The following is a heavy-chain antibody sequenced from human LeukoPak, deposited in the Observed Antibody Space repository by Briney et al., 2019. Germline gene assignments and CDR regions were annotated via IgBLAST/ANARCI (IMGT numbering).Heavy chain of an antibody. Sequence: GGSLRLSCAGSGFTFRSYGMSWVRQAPGKGLEWVSGISGSGGSTYYADSVKGRFTISRDNSKNTLYLRMNSLRSDDTAVYYCARVNPVITMVRGVTFDDNWFDPWGQGTLVTVSS. CDR3: ARVNPVITMVRGVTFDDNWFDP. CDR1: GFTFRSYG. CDR2: ISGSGGST. D-gene: IGHD3-10*01. J-gene: IGHJ5*02. V-gene: IGHV3-23*01.